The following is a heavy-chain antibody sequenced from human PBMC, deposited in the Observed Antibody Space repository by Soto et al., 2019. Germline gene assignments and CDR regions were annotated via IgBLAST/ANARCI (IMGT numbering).Heavy chain of an antibody. CDR2: ISYDGSEK. CDR3: AKERRYSFDAFDI. Sequence: QEQLVESEGGVVQAARSLRLSCAASGFTFSFYGMHWVRQAPGKGLEWVAVISYDGSEKYYADSVKGRFTMSRDNSKNMVYLEMSSLRPEDTSVYYCAKERRYSFDAFDIWGHGTMVTVSP. J-gene: IGHJ3*02. D-gene: IGHD5-12*01. CDR1: GFTFSFYG. V-gene: IGHV3-30*18.